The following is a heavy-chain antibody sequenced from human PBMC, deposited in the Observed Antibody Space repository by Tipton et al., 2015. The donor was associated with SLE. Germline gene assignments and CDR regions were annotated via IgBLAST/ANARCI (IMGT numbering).Heavy chain of an antibody. D-gene: IGHD6-25*01. V-gene: IGHV4-30-2*01. J-gene: IGHJ3*02. CDR3: AGRGRMIAAAVRHAFDI. CDR2: IYHSGST. CDR1: GGSISSGGYS. Sequence: TLSLTCAVSGGSISSGGYSWSWIRQPPGKGLEWIGYIYHSGSTYYNPSLKSRVTISVDRSKNQFSLKLSSVTAADTAVYYCAGRGRMIAAAVRHAFDIWGQGTMVTASS.